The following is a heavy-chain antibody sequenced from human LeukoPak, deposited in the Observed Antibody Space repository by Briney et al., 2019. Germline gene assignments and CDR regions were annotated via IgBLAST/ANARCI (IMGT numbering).Heavy chain of an antibody. CDR3: ARGLVAVIAKTWGYLDY. J-gene: IGHJ4*02. CDR2: INHSGST. CDR1: GGSFSGYY. V-gene: IGHV4-34*01. D-gene: IGHD2-21*01. Sequence: SSETLSLTCAVYGGSFSGYYWSWIRQPPGKGLEWIGEINHSGSTNYNPSLKSRVTISVDTSKNQFSLKLSPVTAADTAVYYCARGLVAVIAKTWGYLDYWGQGTLVTVSS.